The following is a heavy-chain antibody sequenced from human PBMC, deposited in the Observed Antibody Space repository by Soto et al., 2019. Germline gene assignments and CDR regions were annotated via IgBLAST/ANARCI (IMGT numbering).Heavy chain of an antibody. Sequence: EVQLLESGGGLVQPGGSLRLSCVASGFSFSSYAMTWVRQAPGKGLEWVSGISGSGGNIYYADSVKGRCTISRDNSKNMVYLQMNSLRAEDTAVYYCAKLPRYDYVWGTYRYHENYYFDFWGQGTLVTVSS. CDR2: ISGSGGNI. D-gene: IGHD3-16*02. CDR1: GFSFSSYA. J-gene: IGHJ4*02. CDR3: AKLPRYDYVWGTYRYHENYYFDF. V-gene: IGHV3-23*01.